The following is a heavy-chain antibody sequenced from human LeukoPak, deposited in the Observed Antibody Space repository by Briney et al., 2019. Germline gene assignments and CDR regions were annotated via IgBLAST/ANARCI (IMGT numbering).Heavy chain of an antibody. J-gene: IGHJ4*02. V-gene: IGHV3-23*01. CDR1: GFTFSSYA. Sequence: PGGSLRLSCAASGFTFSSYAMSWVRQAPGKGLEWVSVISGSGGSTYYADSVKGRFTISRDNSKNTLYLQMNSLRAEDTAVYYCVREDTPATANYWGQGTLVTISS. CDR2: ISGSGGST. CDR3: VREDTPATANY. D-gene: IGHD2-21*02.